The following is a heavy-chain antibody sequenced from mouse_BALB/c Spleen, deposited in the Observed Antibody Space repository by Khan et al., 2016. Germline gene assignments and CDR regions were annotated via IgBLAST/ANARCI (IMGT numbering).Heavy chain of an antibody. CDR1: GYTFTDYS. D-gene: IGHD1-2*01. CDR3: ARASLLRLLAY. Sequence: QIQLVQSGPELKKPGETVKISCKASGYTFTDYSMHWVKQAPGKGLKGMGWRNTETGETTYADDFKGRFAFSLETSASSAYLQINNLKNEDTATYFCARASLLRLLAYCGHGPLFTVSS. V-gene: IGHV9-2-1*01. CDR2: RNTETGET. J-gene: IGHJ3*01.